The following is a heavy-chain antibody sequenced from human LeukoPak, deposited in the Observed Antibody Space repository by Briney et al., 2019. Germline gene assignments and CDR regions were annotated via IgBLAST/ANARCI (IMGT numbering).Heavy chain of an antibody. D-gene: IGHD2-2*01. CDR3: ARQGSTRSYDWFDP. J-gene: IGHJ5*02. CDR2: ISSSSSTI. Sequence: GGSLRLSCAASGFTFSSYSMNWVRQAPGKGLEWVSYISSSSSTIYYADSVKGRFTISRDNAKNSLYLQMNSLRAEDTAVYYCARQGSTRSYDWFDPWGQGTLVTVSS. V-gene: IGHV3-48*04. CDR1: GFTFSSYS.